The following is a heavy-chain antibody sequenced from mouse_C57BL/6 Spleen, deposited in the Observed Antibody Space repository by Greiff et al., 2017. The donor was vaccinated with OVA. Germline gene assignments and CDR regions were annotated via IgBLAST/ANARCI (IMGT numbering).Heavy chain of an antibody. CDR2: IDPSDSYT. CDR1: GYTFTSYW. J-gene: IGHJ3*01. V-gene: IGHV1-50*01. D-gene: IGHD1-1*01. Sequence: QVQLQQPGAELVKPGASVKLSCKASGYTFTSYWMQWVKQRPGQGLEWIGEIDPSDSYTNYNQKFKGKATLTVDTSSSTAYMQLSSLTSEDSAVYYCAREGIYGSSPAGFAYWGQGTLVTVSA. CDR3: AREGIYGSSPAGFAY.